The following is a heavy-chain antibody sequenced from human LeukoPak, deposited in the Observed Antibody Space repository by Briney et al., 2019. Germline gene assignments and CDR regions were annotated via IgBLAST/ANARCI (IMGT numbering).Heavy chain of an antibody. V-gene: IGHV4-59*01. CDR1: GGSINNYY. CDR2: IYYSGST. CDR3: ARDGDSSGYSNWFDP. Sequence: KPSETLSLTCSVSGGSINNYYWTWIRQPPGKGLEWIGYIYYSGSTNYNPSLKSRVTISVDTSKNQFSLKLSSVTAADTAVYYCARDGDSSGYSNWFDPWGQGTLVTVSS. J-gene: IGHJ5*02. D-gene: IGHD3-22*01.